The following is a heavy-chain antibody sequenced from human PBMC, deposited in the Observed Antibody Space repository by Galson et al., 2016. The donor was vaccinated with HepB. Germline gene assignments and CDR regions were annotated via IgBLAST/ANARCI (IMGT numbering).Heavy chain of an antibody. D-gene: IGHD6-19*01. CDR3: ASSPSGWNGYAVFGVGP. CDR1: GGSLSSYY. J-gene: IGHJ5*02. CDR2: IYSRGST. V-gene: IGHV4-59*01. Sequence: SETLSLTCTVSGGSLSSYYWSWIRQPPGKKLEWIGYIYSRGSTNYNPSPKSRVTISEDTSKNQFSLNLSSVTAADTAVYYCASSPSGWNGYAVFGVGPWGQGTLVTVSS.